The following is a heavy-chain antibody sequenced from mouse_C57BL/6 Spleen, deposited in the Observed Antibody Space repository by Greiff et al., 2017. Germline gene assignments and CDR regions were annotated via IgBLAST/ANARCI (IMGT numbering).Heavy chain of an antibody. V-gene: IGHV5-4*03. J-gene: IGHJ2*01. CDR1: GFTFSSYA. Sequence: EVKLVESGGGLVKPGGSLKLSCAASGFTFSSYAMSWVRQTPEKRLEWVATISDGGSYTYYPDNVKGRFTISRDNAKNNLYLQMSHLKSEDTAMYYCARSRNSVGGYYGSSPFDYWGQGTTLTVSS. CDR3: ARSRNSVGGYYGSSPFDY. D-gene: IGHD1-1*01. CDR2: ISDGGSYT.